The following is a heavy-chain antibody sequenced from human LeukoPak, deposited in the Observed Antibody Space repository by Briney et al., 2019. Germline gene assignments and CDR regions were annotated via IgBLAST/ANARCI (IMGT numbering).Heavy chain of an antibody. CDR2: IYYSGST. V-gene: IGHV4-61*08. D-gene: IGHD5-24*01. J-gene: IGHJ4*02. Sequence: SETLSLTCTVSGGSISSGGYYWSWIRQHPGKGLEWIGYIYYSGSTNYNPSLKSRVTISVDTSKNQFSLKLSSVTAADTAVYYCARLRRWLQTYYFDYWGQGTLVTVSS. CDR1: GGSISSGGYY. CDR3: ARLRRWLQTYYFDY.